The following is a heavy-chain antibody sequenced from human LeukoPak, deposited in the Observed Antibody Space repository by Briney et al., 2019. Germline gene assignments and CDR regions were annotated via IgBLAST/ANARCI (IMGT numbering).Heavy chain of an antibody. CDR3: ARDPFVDSDWFDP. Sequence: SQTLSLTCAISGDSVSSDNAAWNWLRQSPSRDLEWLGRTYYRSKWYNDYAVSVKSRITINPDTSKNQFSLQLNSVTPEDTAVYYCARDPFVDSDWFDPWGQGTLVTVSS. V-gene: IGHV6-1*01. J-gene: IGHJ5*02. D-gene: IGHD2-21*01. CDR1: GDSVSSDNAA. CDR2: TYYRSKWYN.